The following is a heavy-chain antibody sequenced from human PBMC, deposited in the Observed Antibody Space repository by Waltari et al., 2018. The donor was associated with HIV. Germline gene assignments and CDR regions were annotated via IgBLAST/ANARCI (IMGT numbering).Heavy chain of an antibody. CDR3: ARGDITLTSSSLDQ. V-gene: IGHV3-30*01. J-gene: IGHJ4*02. Sequence: QVQLVESGGGVVQPGRSLRLSCAASGFTFSSYAMHWVRQAPGKGLEWLAVISYDGSNKYYADSGKGRFTISRDNSKNTLYLQMNSLRAEDTAIYYCARGDITLTSSSLDQWGQGSLVTVSS. CDR1: GFTFSSYA. D-gene: IGHD3-16*01. CDR2: ISYDGSNK.